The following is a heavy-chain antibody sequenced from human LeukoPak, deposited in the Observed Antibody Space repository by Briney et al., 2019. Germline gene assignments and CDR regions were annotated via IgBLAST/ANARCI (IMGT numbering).Heavy chain of an antibody. CDR2: INSDGSSK. J-gene: IGHJ3*02. Sequence: GGTLRLSCAASGVTFSSYWRHWVRQAPGKGLGWVGRINSDGSSKNYADSGKGRINIYRDNDKNTLYTQRKRLGGEDAAVYYCARVQKWLVMRAFDIWGQGTMVTVSS. D-gene: IGHD6-19*01. CDR1: GVTFSSYW. CDR3: ARVQKWLVMRAFDI. V-gene: IGHV3-74*01.